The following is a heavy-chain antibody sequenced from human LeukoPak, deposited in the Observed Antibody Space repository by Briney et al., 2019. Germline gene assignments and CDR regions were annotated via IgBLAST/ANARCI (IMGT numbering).Heavy chain of an antibody. D-gene: IGHD4-17*01. CDR1: GLIFRSYA. V-gene: IGHV3-23*01. J-gene: IGHJ6*02. Sequence: GGSLRLSCAASGLIFRSYAMSWVRQAPGKGLEWVSAISGSGGSTYYADSAKGRFTISRDNSKNTLYLQMNSLRAEDTAVYYCAKEDRRGYGDYVSYYYYGMDVWGQGTTVTVSS. CDR2: ISGSGGST. CDR3: AKEDRRGYGDYVSYYYYGMDV.